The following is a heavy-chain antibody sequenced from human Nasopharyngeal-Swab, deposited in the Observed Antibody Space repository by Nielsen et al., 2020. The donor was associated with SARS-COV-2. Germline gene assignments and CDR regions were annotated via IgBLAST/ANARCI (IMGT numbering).Heavy chain of an antibody. D-gene: IGHD2-8*01. CDR3: ARDYVTLVYSTPTPDS. CDR2: INTYNGDT. CDR1: GYTFTDYW. V-gene: IGHV1-18*04. J-gene: IGHJ4*02. Sequence: ASVKVSCKASGYTFTDYWMHWVRQAPGQGLEWMGWINTYNGDTNYAEKLQGRVTMTTDTSTSTAYMELRSLRSDDTAIYYCARDYVTLVYSTPTPDSWGQGTLVTVSS.